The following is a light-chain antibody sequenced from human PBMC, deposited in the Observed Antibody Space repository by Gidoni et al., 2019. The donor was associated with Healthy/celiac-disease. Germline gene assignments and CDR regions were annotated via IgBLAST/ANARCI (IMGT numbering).Light chain of an antibody. CDR1: QSVSSDS. Sequence: EIVLTQSPGTLSLSPGERATLSCRASQSVSSDSLAWYQQKPGQAPRLLIYGASSRATGIPDRFSGSGSGTDFTLTISRLEPEDFAVYYCQQYGRSPLTFGGGTKLEIK. CDR2: GAS. CDR3: QQYGRSPLT. J-gene: IGKJ4*01. V-gene: IGKV3-20*01.